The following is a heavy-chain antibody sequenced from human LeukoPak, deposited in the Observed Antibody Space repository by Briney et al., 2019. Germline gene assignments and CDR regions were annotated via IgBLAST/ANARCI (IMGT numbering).Heavy chain of an antibody. CDR1: GGTFSSYA. CDR2: IIPIFSTA. V-gene: IGHV1-69*05. CDR3: ARDLGEYYDSSGYLSFFDY. D-gene: IGHD3-22*01. Sequence: SVKVSCKASGGTFSSYAISWVRQAPGQGLEWMGRIIPIFSTANYAQKFQGRVTITTDESTSTAYMELSSLRSEDTAVYYCARDLGEYYDSSGYLSFFDYWGQGTLVTVSS. J-gene: IGHJ4*02.